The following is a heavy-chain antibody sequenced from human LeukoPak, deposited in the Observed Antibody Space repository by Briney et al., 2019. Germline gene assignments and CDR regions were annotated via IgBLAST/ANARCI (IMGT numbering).Heavy chain of an antibody. Sequence: SETLSLTCAVYGGSFSGYYWSWIRQPPGKGLEWIGEINHSGSTNYNPSLKSRVTISVDTSKNQFSLKLSSVTAADTAVHYCARAGIVGATKFDYWGQGTLVTVSS. CDR2: INHSGST. V-gene: IGHV4-34*01. J-gene: IGHJ4*02. D-gene: IGHD1-26*01. CDR1: GGSFSGYY. CDR3: ARAGIVGATKFDY.